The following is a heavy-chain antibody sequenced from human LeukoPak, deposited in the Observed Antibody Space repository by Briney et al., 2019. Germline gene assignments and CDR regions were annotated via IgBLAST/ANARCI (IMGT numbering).Heavy chain of an antibody. V-gene: IGHV3-74*01. Sequence: PGGSLRLSCAASGFTFSSYWMHWVRQVPGKGLVWVSRINSDGSSTSYADSVKGRFTISRDNAKNTLRAEDTAVYYCAELTSMVEQYWGQGALVTVSS. CDR3: AELTSMVEQY. J-gene: IGHJ4*02. CDR2: INSDGSST. CDR1: GFTFSSYW. D-gene: IGHD3-10*01.